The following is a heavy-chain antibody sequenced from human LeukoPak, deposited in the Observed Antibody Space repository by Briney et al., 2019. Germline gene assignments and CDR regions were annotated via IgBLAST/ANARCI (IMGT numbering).Heavy chain of an antibody. CDR3: VRAHHPGGWFDP. Sequence: GGSLRLSCAASGFTFSSSWMTWVRQAPGKGLEWVASINQDGGEIHYVDSVKGRFTISRDNAKNSLYLQMNSLTAEDTAVHYCVRAHHPGGWFDPWGQGTLVTVST. CDR2: INQDGGEI. D-gene: IGHD3-10*01. CDR1: GFTFSSSW. V-gene: IGHV3-7*04. J-gene: IGHJ5*02.